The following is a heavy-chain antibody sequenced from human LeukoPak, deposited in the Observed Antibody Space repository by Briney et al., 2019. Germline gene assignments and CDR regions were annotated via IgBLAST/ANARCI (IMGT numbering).Heavy chain of an antibody. V-gene: IGHV3-23*01. CDR3: AKDVITTVTTGPGY. Sequence: PGGSLRLSCAASGFTFSSYAMSWVRQAPGKGLEWVSAISGSGGSTYYADSVKGRFTISRDNSKNTLYLQMNSLRAEDTAEYYCAKDVITTVTTGPGYWGQGTLVTVSS. D-gene: IGHD4-17*01. CDR1: GFTFSSYA. CDR2: ISGSGGST. J-gene: IGHJ4*02.